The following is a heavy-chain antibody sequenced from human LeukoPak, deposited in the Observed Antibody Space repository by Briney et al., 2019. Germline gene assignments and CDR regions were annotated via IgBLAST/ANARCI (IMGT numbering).Heavy chain of an antibody. CDR2: IKQSENT. CDR3: AREGLRNAYNPLGY. CDR1: GGSLSAYY. V-gene: IGHV4-34*01. J-gene: IGHJ4*02. Sequence: SETLSLTCAVYGGSLSAYYWTWIRQPPGKGLGWIGEIKQSENTNYNPSLKSRVTISIDPSKNQISLKLNSVTAADTAVYFCAREGLRNAYNPLGYWGQGTLVTVSS. D-gene: IGHD5-24*01.